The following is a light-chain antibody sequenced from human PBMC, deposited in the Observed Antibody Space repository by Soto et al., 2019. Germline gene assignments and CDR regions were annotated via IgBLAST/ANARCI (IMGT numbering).Light chain of an antibody. CDR3: QQYHTSTLT. V-gene: IGKV3-20*01. CDR1: QSVSSSY. Sequence: IVLTQSQGTLSLSPGERATFSCRASQSVSSSYIAWYQQKRGQAPRRLIYGASIRATGIPDRFSGSGSGTDVTLTISRLEKEDFALYYCQQYHTSTLTFGQGTKVDIK. CDR2: GAS. J-gene: IGKJ1*01.